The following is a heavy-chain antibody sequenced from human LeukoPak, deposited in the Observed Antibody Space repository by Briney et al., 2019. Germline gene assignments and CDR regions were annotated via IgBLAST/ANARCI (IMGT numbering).Heavy chain of an antibody. CDR3: ARDSSGYYDYFDY. CDR1: GGTFSSYA. V-gene: IGHV1-69*04. Sequence: ASVKVSCKASGGTFSSYAISWVRQAPGQGLEWMGRIIPILGIANYAQKFQGRVTITADKSTSTAYMELSSLRSEDTAVYYCARDSSGYYDYFDYWGQGTLVTVSS. J-gene: IGHJ4*02. CDR2: IIPILGIA. D-gene: IGHD3-22*01.